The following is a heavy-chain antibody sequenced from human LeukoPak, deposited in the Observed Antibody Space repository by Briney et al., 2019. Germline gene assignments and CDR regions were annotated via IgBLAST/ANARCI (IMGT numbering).Heavy chain of an antibody. J-gene: IGHJ3*02. CDR2: INPNSGGT. Sequence: ASVKVFCKASGYTFTRYYLHWVRQAPGQGLEWMGWINPNSGGTKYAQKFQGRVTMTRDTSINTAYMELSRLRSDDTAVYYCASYYDILTGYYKGDAFDIWGQGTMVTASS. CDR3: ASYYDILTGYYKGDAFDI. V-gene: IGHV1-2*02. D-gene: IGHD3-9*01. CDR1: GYTFTRYY.